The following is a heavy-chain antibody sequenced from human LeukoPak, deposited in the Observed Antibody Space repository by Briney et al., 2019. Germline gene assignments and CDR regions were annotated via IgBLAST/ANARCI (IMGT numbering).Heavy chain of an antibody. CDR2: IYYSGST. J-gene: IGHJ3*02. Sequence: PSETLSLTCTVYGGSLSSGYYYWSCIPQPPGKGWVCIRYIYYSGSTYYNPSLKSRVTMSVDTSKNQFSLKLSSVTAADTAVYYCARDKEMATIGRAFDIWGQGTMVTVSS. D-gene: IGHD5-24*01. CDR1: GGSLSSGYYY. V-gene: IGHV4-30-4*08. CDR3: ARDKEMATIGRAFDI.